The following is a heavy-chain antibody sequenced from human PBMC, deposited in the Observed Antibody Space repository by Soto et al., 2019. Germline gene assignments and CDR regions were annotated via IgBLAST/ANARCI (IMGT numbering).Heavy chain of an antibody. CDR1: GGTFSNYG. CDR2: IVPIFGA. D-gene: IGHD3-22*01. CDR3: ARGRSFYKGSGYYQGHV. V-gene: IGHV1-69*12. Sequence: QVQLVQSGAEVKKPGSSVKVSCKSSGGTFSNYGFSWVRQAPGQGLECMGVIVPIFGAEHPQKFQGRVTITADESTNTVFMELSGLRSEDTAVYYCARGRSFYKGSGYYQGHVWGQGTTVTVSS. J-gene: IGHJ6*02.